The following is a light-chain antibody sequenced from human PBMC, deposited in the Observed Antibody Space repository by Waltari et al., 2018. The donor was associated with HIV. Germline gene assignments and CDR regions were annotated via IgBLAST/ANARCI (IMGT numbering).Light chain of an antibody. J-gene: IGLJ2*01. Sequence: QSALTQPASVSGSPGPSITISCTETSGYVDNYYLVSWYQQYTGRAPKLLIYEVTKRPSGVSNRFSGSKSGNTASLTISDLQAEDEAKYYCCSYGNSGTFVLFGGGTRVTV. V-gene: IGLV2-23*02. CDR3: CSYGNSGTFVL. CDR1: SGYVDNYYL. CDR2: EVT.